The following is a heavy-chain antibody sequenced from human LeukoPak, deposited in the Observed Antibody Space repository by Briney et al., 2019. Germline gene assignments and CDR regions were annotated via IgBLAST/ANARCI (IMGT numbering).Heavy chain of an antibody. V-gene: IGHV3-48*02. J-gene: IGHJ4*02. Sequence: GGSLRLSCAASGFTFSVYSMNWVRQPPGMGLEWVSYITSNSATIQYADSVKGRFTISRDNAKNSLSLQMSSLRDEDTAVYYCARSVGGHFDYWGQGMLVTVSS. CDR1: GFTFSVYS. CDR2: ITSNSATI. D-gene: IGHD3-16*01. CDR3: ARSVGGHFDY.